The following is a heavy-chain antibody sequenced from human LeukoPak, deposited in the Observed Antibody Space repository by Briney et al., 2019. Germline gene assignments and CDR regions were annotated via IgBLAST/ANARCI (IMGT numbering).Heavy chain of an antibody. CDR3: ARFPIAARRGPFEY. CDR1: GFTFSSYG. Sequence: GGSLRLSCAASGFTFSSYGMHWVRQAPGKGLEWVAVIWYDGSNKYYADSVKGRFTISRDNSKNTLYLQMNSLRAEDTAVYYCARFPIAARRGPFEYWGQGTLVTVSS. J-gene: IGHJ4*02. CDR2: IWYDGSNK. D-gene: IGHD6-6*01. V-gene: IGHV3-33*01.